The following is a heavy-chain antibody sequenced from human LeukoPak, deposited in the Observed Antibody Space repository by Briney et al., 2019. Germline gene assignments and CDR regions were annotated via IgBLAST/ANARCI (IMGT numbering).Heavy chain of an antibody. Sequence: AGGSLRLSCAASGFTFSSYAMSWVRQAPGKGLKWVSIISGSGYSTYYADSVKGRFTISRDNSKNTLSLQMNSLRAEDTALYYCAKASRGWYFDYWGQGTLITVSS. CDR3: AKASRGWYFDY. V-gene: IGHV3-23*01. CDR1: GFTFSSYA. CDR2: ISGSGYST. J-gene: IGHJ4*02. D-gene: IGHD6-19*01.